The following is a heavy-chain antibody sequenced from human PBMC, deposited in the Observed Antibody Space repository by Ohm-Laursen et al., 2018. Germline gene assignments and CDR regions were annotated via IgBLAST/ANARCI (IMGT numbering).Heavy chain of an antibody. J-gene: IGHJ2*01. CDR1: GFIFRNFG. CDR3: AKDRGSDWYFDV. Sequence: SLRLSCSASGFIFRNFGSHWVRQAPGKGLEWVAVISYDGRQTYYADSVKGRFTISRDNPKSTLYLQMNSLRSEDTAVYYCAKDRGSDWYFDVWGRGTLVTVSS. D-gene: IGHD3-10*01. V-gene: IGHV3-30*18. CDR2: ISYDGRQT.